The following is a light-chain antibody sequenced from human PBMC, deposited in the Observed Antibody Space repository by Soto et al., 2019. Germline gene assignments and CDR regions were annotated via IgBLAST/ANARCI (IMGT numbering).Light chain of an antibody. CDR3: QQYSTSRLT. CDR1: QSVTSSY. V-gene: IGKV3-20*01. J-gene: IGKJ4*01. Sequence: EIVLTQSPGTLSLSPGERATLSCRASQSVTSSYLAWYQQKPGQAPRLLISGASSRATSIPDRFSGSGSGTDFTLTISRLEPEDFAVYYCQQYSTSRLTFGGGTKVEIK. CDR2: GAS.